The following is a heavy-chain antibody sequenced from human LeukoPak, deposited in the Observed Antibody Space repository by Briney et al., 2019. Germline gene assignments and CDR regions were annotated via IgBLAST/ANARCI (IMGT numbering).Heavy chain of an antibody. CDR3: ARSAFGDYSFDY. CDR2: IYYSGST. Sequence: PSETLSLTCTVSGGSISSYYWGWIRQPPGKGLEWIGSIYYSGSTYYNPSLKSRVTISVDTSKNQFSLKLSSVTAADTAVYYCARSAFGDYSFDYWGQGTLVTASS. V-gene: IGHV4-39*07. J-gene: IGHJ4*02. D-gene: IGHD3-16*01. CDR1: GGSISSYY.